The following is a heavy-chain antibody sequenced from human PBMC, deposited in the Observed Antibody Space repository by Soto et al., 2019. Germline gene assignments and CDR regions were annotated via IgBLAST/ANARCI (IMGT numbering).Heavy chain of an antibody. CDR2: IIPIFCTA. D-gene: IGHD3-22*01. V-gene: IGHV1-69*12. CDR3: ARDAVNTSTNHYCYGMDV. J-gene: IGHJ6*02. CDR1: GGTFSSYA. Sequence: QVQLVQSGAEVKKPGSSLKVSCKASGGTFSSYAISWVRQAPGQGLEWMGGIIPIFCTANYAQKFQGRVRITADESTSTVYMALGSLRTDDTAVYYCARDAVNTSTNHYCYGMDVWGQGTTVTVSS.